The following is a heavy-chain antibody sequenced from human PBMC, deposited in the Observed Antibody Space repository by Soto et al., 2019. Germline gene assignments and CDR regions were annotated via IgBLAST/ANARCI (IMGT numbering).Heavy chain of an antibody. CDR1: GFTFSSYA. Sequence: QVQLVESGGGVVQPGRSLRLSCAASGFTFSSYAMHWVRQAPGKGLEWVAVISYDGSNKYYADSVKGRFTISRDNSKNTLYLQMNSRRAEDTAVYYCARESPWGVYYYGMDVWGQGTTVTVSS. CDR2: ISYDGSNK. CDR3: ARESPWGVYYYGMDV. J-gene: IGHJ6*02. V-gene: IGHV3-30-3*01. D-gene: IGHD3-10*01.